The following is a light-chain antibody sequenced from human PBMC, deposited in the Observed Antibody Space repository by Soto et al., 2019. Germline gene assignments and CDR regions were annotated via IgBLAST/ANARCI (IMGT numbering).Light chain of an antibody. CDR1: QSISSY. J-gene: IGKJ2*01. V-gene: IGKV1-39*01. Sequence: DIQMTQSPSSLSASVGDRVTITCRASQSISSYLNWYQQKPGNASKLLIYAASSLQSGVPSRFSGSGSGTDFTLTISSLQPEDFATYDCQQSYSTTVYTLGQGTKLEIK. CDR3: QQSYSTTVYT. CDR2: AAS.